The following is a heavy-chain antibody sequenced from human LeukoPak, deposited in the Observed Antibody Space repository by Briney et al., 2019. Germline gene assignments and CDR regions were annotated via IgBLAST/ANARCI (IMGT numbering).Heavy chain of an antibody. V-gene: IGHV1-18*01. CDR2: ISAYNGNT. J-gene: IGHJ3*02. CDR3: AKDPSEDTAGPDAFDI. Sequence: VASVKVSCKASGYTFASYGISWVRQAPGQGLEWMGWISAYNGNTNYAQKLQGRVTMTTDTSTSTAYMELRSLRSDDTAVYYCAKDPSEDTAGPDAFDIWGQGTMVTVSS. D-gene: IGHD5-18*01. CDR1: GYTFASYG.